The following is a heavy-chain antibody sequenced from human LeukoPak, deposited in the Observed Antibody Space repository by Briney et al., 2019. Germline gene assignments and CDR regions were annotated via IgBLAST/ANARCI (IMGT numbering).Heavy chain of an antibody. CDR3: ARGDIIRGDYNWFDP. Sequence: SETLSLTCTVSTGSISSYYCSWIRQPAGKGLEYIGRIYSSRSTNYSPSLKSRVTMSVDTSKNQFSLKLTSVTAADTAVYYCARGDIIRGDYNWFDPWGQGILVTVSS. J-gene: IGHJ5*02. D-gene: IGHD3-10*01. V-gene: IGHV4-4*07. CDR1: TGSISSYY. CDR2: IYSSRST.